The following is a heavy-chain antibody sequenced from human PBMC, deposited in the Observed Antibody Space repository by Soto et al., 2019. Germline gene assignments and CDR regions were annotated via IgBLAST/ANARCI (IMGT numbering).Heavy chain of an antibody. CDR2: ISYDGSNK. J-gene: IGHJ4*02. D-gene: IGHD3-16*01. Sequence: QVQLVESGGGVVQPGRSLRRSCAASGFTFSSYGMHWVRQAPGKGLEWVAVISYDGSNKYYADSVKGRFTISRDNSKNTLYLQMNSLRAEDTAVYYCASVLRLHDYWGQGTLVTVSS. CDR3: ASVLRLHDY. CDR1: GFTFSSYG. V-gene: IGHV3-30*03.